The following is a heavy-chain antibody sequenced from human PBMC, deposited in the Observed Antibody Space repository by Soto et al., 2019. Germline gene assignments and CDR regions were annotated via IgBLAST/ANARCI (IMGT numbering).Heavy chain of an antibody. D-gene: IGHD3-10*01. CDR2: INPSGGST. CDR1: GYTFTNHY. J-gene: IGHJ4*02. CDR3: ARAGNGNNLVHSVDFDY. Sequence: QVQLVQSGAEVTKPGASVKVSCKASGYTFTNHYMHWVRQAPGQGLEWMGGINPSGGSTDYAQKFQGRVTMTRDTPTSTDYMEVGSLRSEETAVAYCARAGNGNNLVHSVDFDYCGKRTLVTVTS. V-gene: IGHV1-46*01.